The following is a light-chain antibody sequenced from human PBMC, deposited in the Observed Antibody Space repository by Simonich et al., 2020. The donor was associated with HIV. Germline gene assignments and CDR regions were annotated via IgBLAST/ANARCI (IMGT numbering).Light chain of an antibody. Sequence: IVMTQSPGTLSGSPGESATLSCRASQTVNSDLVWYQQKPGLAPRLLIYGASSRATGIPDRFSGSGSGTDFTLTISRLEPEDFAVYYCQQYGSSPMYTFGQGTKLEIK. CDR2: GAS. CDR3: QQYGSSPMYT. J-gene: IGKJ2*01. CDR1: QTVNSD. V-gene: IGKV3-20*01.